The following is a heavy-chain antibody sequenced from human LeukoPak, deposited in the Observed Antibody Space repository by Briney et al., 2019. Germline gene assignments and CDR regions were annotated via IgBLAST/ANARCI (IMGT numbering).Heavy chain of an antibody. D-gene: IGHD3-16*02. CDR3: ARVVSSREGSYYFDY. Sequence: SETLSLTCAVSGGSNSSGGYSWSWIRQPPGKGLEWIGYIYHSGSTYYNPSLKSRVTISVDRSKNQFSLKLSSVTAADTAVYYCARVVSSREGSYYFDYWGQGTLVTVSS. J-gene: IGHJ4*02. V-gene: IGHV4-30-2*01. CDR1: GGSNSSGGYS. CDR2: IYHSGST.